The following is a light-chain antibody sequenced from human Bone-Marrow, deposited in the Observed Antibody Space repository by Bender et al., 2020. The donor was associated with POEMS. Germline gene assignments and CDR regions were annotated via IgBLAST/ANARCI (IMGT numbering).Light chain of an antibody. CDR3: ASYTSSNTLV. CDR1: SSDVGGYNY. CDR2: DVS. Sequence: QSVLTQPASVSGSPGQSITISCTGSSSDVGGYNYVSWYQQYPGKAPKLPISDVSNRPSVISHRFSGSKSGNTASLTISGLQAEDEAHYYCASYTSSNTLVFGGGTKVTVL. J-gene: IGLJ2*01. V-gene: IGLV2-14*03.